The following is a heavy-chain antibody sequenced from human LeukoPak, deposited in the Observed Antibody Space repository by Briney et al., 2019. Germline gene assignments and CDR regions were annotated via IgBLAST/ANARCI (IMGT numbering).Heavy chain of an antibody. V-gene: IGHV1-46*01. D-gene: IGHD6-13*01. CDR2: INPSGGST. CDR1: GYTFTTYY. J-gene: IGHJ5*02. Sequence: GASVKVTCKASGYTFTTYYIHWVRQAPGQGLEWMGIINPSGGSTRYAQKFQGRVTMTRDTSTSTVYMELSSLRSEDTAVYYCARAPGIAELGISWFDPWGQGTLVTVSS. CDR3: ARAPGIAELGISWFDP.